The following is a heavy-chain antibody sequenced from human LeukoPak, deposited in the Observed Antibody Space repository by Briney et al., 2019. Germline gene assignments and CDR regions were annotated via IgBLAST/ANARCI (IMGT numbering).Heavy chain of an antibody. V-gene: IGHV4-30-2*01. CDR2: ISQSGNS. Sequence: SQTLSLTCKVSGDSISSSTCNWSWIRQPPGKGLEWIGYISQSGNSYFTPSLKSRATISVDRSKNHFSLTLIPVTAADTAVYYCARDQVDYDIPDHFDYWGKGTLLAVSS. CDR3: ARDQVDYDIPDHFDY. D-gene: IGHD3-22*01. CDR1: GDSISSSTCN. J-gene: IGHJ4*02.